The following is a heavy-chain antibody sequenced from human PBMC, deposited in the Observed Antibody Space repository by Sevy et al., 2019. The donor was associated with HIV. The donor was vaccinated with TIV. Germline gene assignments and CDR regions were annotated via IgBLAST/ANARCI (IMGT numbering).Heavy chain of an antibody. J-gene: IGHJ4*02. Sequence: GGSLRLSCAASGFTFKYHGMHWVRQAPGKGLEWVSLISMDGSNKYYADSVKGRFTISRDNAKNTVYVQMNSQRPEDKATYYCAKDGGHIDIDYWGQGILVTVSS. V-gene: IGHV3-30*18. CDR2: ISMDGSNK. CDR3: AKDGGHIDIDY. D-gene: IGHD2-15*01. CDR1: GFTFKYHG.